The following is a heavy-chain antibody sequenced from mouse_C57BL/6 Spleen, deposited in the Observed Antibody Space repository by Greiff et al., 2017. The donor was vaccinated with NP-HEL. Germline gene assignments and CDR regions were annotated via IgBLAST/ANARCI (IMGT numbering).Heavy chain of an antibody. CDR2: IYPRSGNT. CDR3: ASVYYGSRYYFDY. D-gene: IGHD1-1*01. Sequence: QVQLKQSGAELARPGASVKLSCKASGYTFTSYGISWVKQRTGQGLEWIGEIYPRSGNTYYNEKFKGKATLTADKSSSTAYMELRSLTSEDSAVYFCASVYYGSRYYFDYWGQGTTLTVSS. V-gene: IGHV1-81*01. CDR1: GYTFTSYG. J-gene: IGHJ2*01.